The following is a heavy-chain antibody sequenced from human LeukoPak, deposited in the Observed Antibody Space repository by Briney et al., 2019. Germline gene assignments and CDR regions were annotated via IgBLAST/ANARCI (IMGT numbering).Heavy chain of an antibody. V-gene: IGHV4-39*07. CDR2: INHSGST. CDR3: ARGPAYYDILNGMDV. Sequence: SETLSLTCTVSGGSISSGSYYWSWIRQPPGKGLEWIGEINHSGSTNYNPSLKSRVTISVDTSKNQFSLKLSSVTAADTAVYYCARGPAYYDILNGMDVWGKGTTVTVSS. J-gene: IGHJ6*04. CDR1: GGSISSGSYY. D-gene: IGHD3-9*01.